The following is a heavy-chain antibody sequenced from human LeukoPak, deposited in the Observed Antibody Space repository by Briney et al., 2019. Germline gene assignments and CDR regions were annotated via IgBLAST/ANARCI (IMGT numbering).Heavy chain of an antibody. CDR1: GGSISGSSYY. CDR2: IYYSGST. D-gene: IGHD3-10*01. Sequence: SETLSLTCTVSGGSISGSSYYWGWIRQPPGKGLEWIGNIYYSGSTYYNPSLKSRVTISVDTSKNQFSLKLSSVTAADTAVYYCAREMQDKSLQWIGELKKYYYYYMDVWGKGTTVTVSS. J-gene: IGHJ6*03. CDR3: AREMQDKSLQWIGELKKYYYYYMDV. V-gene: IGHV4-39*07.